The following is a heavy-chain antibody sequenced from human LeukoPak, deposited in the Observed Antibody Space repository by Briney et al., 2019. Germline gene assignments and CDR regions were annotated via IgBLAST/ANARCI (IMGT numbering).Heavy chain of an antibody. D-gene: IGHD6-6*01. CDR1: GFTFSSYA. J-gene: IGHJ5*02. V-gene: IGHV3-30*01. Sequence: GGSLRLSRAASGFTFSSYAMHWVRQAPGKGLEWVAVISYDGSNKYYADSVKGRFTISRDNSKNTLYLQMNSLRAEDTAVYYCARSRIAARFSDWFDPWGQGTLVTVSS. CDR2: ISYDGSNK. CDR3: ARSRIAARFSDWFDP.